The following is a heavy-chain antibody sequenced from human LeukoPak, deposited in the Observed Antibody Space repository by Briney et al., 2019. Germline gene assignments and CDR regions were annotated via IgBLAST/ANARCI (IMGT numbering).Heavy chain of an antibody. Sequence: ASVKVSCKTSGYTFTGYYLHWVRQAPGQGLEWMGWISPNSGATNYTQKFQGRVTMTRDTSISTAYMELSRLRSDDTAVYYCAREYYYDSDWFDPWGQGTLVTVSS. D-gene: IGHD3-22*01. CDR3: AREYYYDSDWFDP. V-gene: IGHV1-2*02. CDR1: GYTFTGYY. J-gene: IGHJ5*02. CDR2: ISPNSGAT.